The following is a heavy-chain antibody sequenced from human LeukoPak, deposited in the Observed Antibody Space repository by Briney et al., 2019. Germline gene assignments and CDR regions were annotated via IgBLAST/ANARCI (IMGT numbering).Heavy chain of an antibody. CDR1: GWSFSGYY. CDR2: INHSGRT. J-gene: IGHJ5*02. CDR3: ARLYIGGYSRSTNYNWFDP. D-gene: IGHD6-13*01. V-gene: IGHV4-34*01. Sequence: SETLSLTCAVYGWSFSGYYWSWIRQPPGKGLEWIGEINHSGRTNYHPSIKSRVTISVDTSKNQYSLNLTPVTAADTAVYYCARLYIGGYSRSTNYNWFDPWGQGTLVTVSS.